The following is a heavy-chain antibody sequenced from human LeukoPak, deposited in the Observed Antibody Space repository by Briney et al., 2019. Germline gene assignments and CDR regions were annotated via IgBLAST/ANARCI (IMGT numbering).Heavy chain of an antibody. CDR2: ILNDGSQE. J-gene: IGHJ5*02. V-gene: IGHV3-33*01. CDR1: GFTFSSYG. CDR3: ATDGAGFDT. Sequence: GGSLRLSCAASGFTFSSYGMHWVRQAPGKGLEWVAVILNDGSQEKYADSVKGRFTISRDNSKNTLFLQMNNLRAEDTAVYYCATDGAGFDTWGQGVLVTVSS.